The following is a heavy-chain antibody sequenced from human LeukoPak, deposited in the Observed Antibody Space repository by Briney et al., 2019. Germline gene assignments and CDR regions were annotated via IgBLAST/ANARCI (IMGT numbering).Heavy chain of an antibody. J-gene: IGHJ5*02. V-gene: IGHV1-2*02. CDR3: ARDGAPLLWFGELLPYNWFDP. CDR2: INPNSGGT. CDR1: GYTFTGYY. Sequence: ASVKVSCKASGYTFTGYYMHWVRQAPGQGLEWMGWINPNSGGTNYAQKFQGRVTMTTDTSTSTAYMELRSLRSDDTAVYYCARDGAPLLWFGELLPYNWFDPWGQGTLVTVSS. D-gene: IGHD3-10*01.